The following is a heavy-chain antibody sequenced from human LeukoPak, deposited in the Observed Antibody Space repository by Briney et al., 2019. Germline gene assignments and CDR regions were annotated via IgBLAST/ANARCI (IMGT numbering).Heavy chain of an antibody. CDR2: IYHSGST. V-gene: IGHV4-38-2*02. Sequence: PSETLSLTCTVSGYSISSGYYWGWIRQPPGKGLEWIGSIYHSGSTYHNPSLKSRVTISVDTSKNQFSLKLSSVTAADTAVYYCARVRTGYYDILTGYYTQGEFDYWGQGTLVTVSS. CDR3: ARVRTGYYDILTGYYTQGEFDY. D-gene: IGHD3-9*01. CDR1: GYSISSGYY. J-gene: IGHJ4*02.